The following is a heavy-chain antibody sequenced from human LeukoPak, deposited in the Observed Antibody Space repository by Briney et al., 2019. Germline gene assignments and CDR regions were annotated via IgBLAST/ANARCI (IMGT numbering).Heavy chain of an antibody. CDR3: AKGDNSGYSYYFDY. CDR1: GFTFSTYG. V-gene: IGHV3-30*02. J-gene: IGHJ4*02. CDR2: IRYDGSNK. Sequence: AGGSLRLSCAASGFTFSTYGMHWVRQAPGKGLEWVAFIRYDGSNKFCADSVKGRFTISRDNSKNTLFLQMNRLRTADTAAYYCAKGDNSGYSYYFDYWGQGTLVTVSS. D-gene: IGHD3-22*01.